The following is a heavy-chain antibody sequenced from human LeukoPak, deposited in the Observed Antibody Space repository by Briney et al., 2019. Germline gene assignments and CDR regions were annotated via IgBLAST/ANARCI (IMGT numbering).Heavy chain of an antibody. CDR3: ARDFLDYYGSGSYSNWFDP. J-gene: IGHJ5*02. CDR1: GGSISSYY. V-gene: IGHV4-59*01. Sequence: SETLSLTCTVSGGSISSYYWSWIRQPPGKGLEWIGYIYYSGSTNYNPSLKSRVTISVDTSKNQFSLKLSSVTAADTAVYYCARDFLDYYGSGSYSNWFDPWGQGTLVTVSS. CDR2: IYYSGST. D-gene: IGHD3-10*01.